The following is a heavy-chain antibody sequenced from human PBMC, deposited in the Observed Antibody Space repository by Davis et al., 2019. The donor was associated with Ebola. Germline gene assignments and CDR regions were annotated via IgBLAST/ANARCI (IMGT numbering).Heavy chain of an antibody. Sequence: ASVKVSCKASGYTFTSYGISWVRQAPGQRLEWMGWINAGNGNTKYSQKFQGRVTITRDTSASTAYMELSSLRSEDTAVYYCARDHYYDYYFDYWGQGTLVTVSS. D-gene: IGHD3-3*01. J-gene: IGHJ4*02. CDR2: INAGNGNT. CDR1: GYTFTSYG. CDR3: ARDHYYDYYFDY. V-gene: IGHV1-3*01.